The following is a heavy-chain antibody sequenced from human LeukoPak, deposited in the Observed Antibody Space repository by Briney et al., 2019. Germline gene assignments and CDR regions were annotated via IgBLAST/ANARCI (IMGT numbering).Heavy chain of an antibody. CDR3: AKDKGDFWSGNHY. CDR2: ITGRGGIP. J-gene: IGHJ4*02. Sequence: GRSLRLSCAASGFTFTNDAMSWVRQAPGKGLGWVSSITGRGGIPCYAASVKGRFASSRDNYKNPGYLQMGSLGAGRMAVYYCAKDKGDFWSGNHYWGEGTLVSVSS. D-gene: IGHD3-3*01. CDR1: GFTFTNDA. V-gene: IGHV3-23*01.